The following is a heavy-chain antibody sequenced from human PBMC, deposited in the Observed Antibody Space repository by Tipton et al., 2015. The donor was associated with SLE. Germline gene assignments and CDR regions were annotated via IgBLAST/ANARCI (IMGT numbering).Heavy chain of an antibody. CDR3: AKAGDYGADYFDY. V-gene: IGHV5-51*03. CDR1: GNNFAAYW. Sequence: QLVQSGAELRKPGESLKISCQDYGNNFAAYWIGWMRQVPGKGLEWMGIIHPADSTVHYSPSFQGQVIISADKSITTAYLQWSSLKSSDTAMFYCAKAGDYGADYFDYWGQGTLVTVSS. D-gene: IGHD3-16*01. CDR2: IHPADSTV. J-gene: IGHJ4*02.